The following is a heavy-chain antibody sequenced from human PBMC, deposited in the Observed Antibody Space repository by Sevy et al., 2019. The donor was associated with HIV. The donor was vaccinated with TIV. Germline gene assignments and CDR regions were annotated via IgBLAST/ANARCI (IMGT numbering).Heavy chain of an antibody. CDR1: GYTFTSYG. J-gene: IGHJ3*02. V-gene: IGHV1-18*01. CDR3: ARGSGEAIAAAGTNGAFDI. CDR2: ISAYNGNT. Sequence: ASVKVSCKASGYTFTSYGISWVRQAPGQGLEWMGWISAYNGNTNYAQKLQGRVTMTTDTSTSTAYMELRSLRSDDTAVYYCARGSGEAIAAAGTNGAFDIWGQGTMVTVSS. D-gene: IGHD6-13*01.